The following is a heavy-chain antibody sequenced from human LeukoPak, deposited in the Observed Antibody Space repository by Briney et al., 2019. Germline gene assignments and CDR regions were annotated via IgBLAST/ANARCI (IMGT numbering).Heavy chain of an antibody. CDR2: ISGSGGST. CDR1: GFTFSSYA. CDR3: AKVGTSCYAADY. V-gene: IGHV3-23*01. Sequence: GGSLRLSCAASGFTFSSYAMSWVRQAPGKGLEWVSAISGSGGSTYYADSVKGRFTISRDNSKNTLYLQMNSPRAEDTAVYYCAKVGTSCYAADYWGQGTLVTVSS. D-gene: IGHD2-2*01. J-gene: IGHJ4*02.